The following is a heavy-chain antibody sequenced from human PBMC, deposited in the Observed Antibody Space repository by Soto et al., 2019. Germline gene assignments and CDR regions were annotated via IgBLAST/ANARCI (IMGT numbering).Heavy chain of an antibody. J-gene: IGHJ3*02. CDR1: GFTFSSYW. D-gene: IGHD6-19*01. Sequence: GGSLRLSCAASGFTFSSYWMSWVRQAPGKGLEWVANIKQDGSEKYYVDSVKGRFTISRDNAKNSLYLQMNSLRAEDTAVYYCARSSGWTNLMAFDIWGQGTMVTVSS. CDR3: ARSSGWTNLMAFDI. V-gene: IGHV3-7*01. CDR2: IKQDGSEK.